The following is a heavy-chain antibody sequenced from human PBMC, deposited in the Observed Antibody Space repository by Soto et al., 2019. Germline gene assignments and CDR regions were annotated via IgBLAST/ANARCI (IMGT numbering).Heavy chain of an antibody. Sequence: GGSLRLSCAASGFTFSSHSMNWVRQAPGKGLEWGAVISYDGSNKYYADSVKGRFTISRDNSKNTLYLQMNSLRAEDTAVYYCAKDSDPGYYYDSSGYYYFDYWGQGTLVTVSS. J-gene: IGHJ4*02. CDR2: ISYDGSNK. CDR1: GFTFSSHS. V-gene: IGHV3-30*18. CDR3: AKDSDPGYYYDSSGYYYFDY. D-gene: IGHD3-22*01.